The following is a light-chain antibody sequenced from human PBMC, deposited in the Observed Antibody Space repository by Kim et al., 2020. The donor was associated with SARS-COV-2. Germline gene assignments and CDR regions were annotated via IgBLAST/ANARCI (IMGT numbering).Light chain of an antibody. CDR2: GKN. CDR1: SLRSYY. V-gene: IGLV3-19*01. J-gene: IGLJ3*02. CDR3: NSRDSRGNHLV. Sequence: SSELTQGPAVSVALGQTVRITCQGDSLRSYYASWYQQKPGQAPVLVIYGKNNRPSGIPDRFSGSSSGNTASLTITGAQAEDEADYYCNSRDSRGNHLVFG.